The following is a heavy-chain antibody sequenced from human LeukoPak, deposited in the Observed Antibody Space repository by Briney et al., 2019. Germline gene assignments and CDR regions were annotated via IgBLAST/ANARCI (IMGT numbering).Heavy chain of an antibody. V-gene: IGHV4-59*08. CDR3: ARDRGGSGYYSDAFDI. Sequence: SETLSLTCTVSGGSMSSYYWSWIRQPPGKGLECIGYIYYSGSTNYNPSLKSRVTISVDTSKNQFSLKLSSVTAADTAVYYCARDRGGSGYYSDAFDIWGQGTMVTVSS. CDR1: GGSMSSYY. D-gene: IGHD3-22*01. CDR2: IYYSGST. J-gene: IGHJ3*02.